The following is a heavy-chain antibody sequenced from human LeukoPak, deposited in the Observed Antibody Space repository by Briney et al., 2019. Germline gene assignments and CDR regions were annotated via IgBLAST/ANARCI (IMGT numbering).Heavy chain of an antibody. Sequence: GGSLILSCAASGFTFSSYAMHWVRQAPGKGLEWVAAISYDGSNQYYADSVKGRFTISRDNSENTLYLQMNSLGAEDTAVYYCASRGSYCSSSSCQNQFYYGMDVWGQGTTVTVSS. D-gene: IGHD2-2*01. J-gene: IGHJ6*02. CDR1: GFTFSSYA. CDR2: ISYDGSNQ. CDR3: ASRGSYCSSSSCQNQFYYGMDV. V-gene: IGHV3-30-3*01.